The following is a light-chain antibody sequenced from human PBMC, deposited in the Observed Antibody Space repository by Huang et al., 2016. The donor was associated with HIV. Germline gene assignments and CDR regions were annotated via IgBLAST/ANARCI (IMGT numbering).Light chain of an antibody. CDR1: QSVSTR. V-gene: IGKV1-5*03. Sequence: DIQMTQSPSTLSAAIGDRVTISGRASQSVSTRLACYQQNPGKAPRLLIQQGSSLESGVPSRFSGSGSGTEFTLTISSLQPDDSATYSCQQYNTFTFGPGTKVDI. J-gene: IGKJ3*01. CDR2: QGS. CDR3: QQYNTFT.